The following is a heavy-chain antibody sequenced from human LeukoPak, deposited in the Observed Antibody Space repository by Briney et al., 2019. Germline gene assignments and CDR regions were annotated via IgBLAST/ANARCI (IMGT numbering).Heavy chain of an antibody. D-gene: IGHD3-3*01. CDR2: TSNDGSRK. CDR3: ARDRAWNYFDY. J-gene: IGHJ4*02. V-gene: IGHV3-30*03. Sequence: GGSLRLSCAPSGFTFSRHGMHWVRQAPGKGLERVAITSNDGSRKYYAHSVEGRFTISRDNSKNTLYLQMDSLRAEDTAVYYCARDRAWNYFDYWGQGTLVTVSS. CDR1: GFTFSRHG.